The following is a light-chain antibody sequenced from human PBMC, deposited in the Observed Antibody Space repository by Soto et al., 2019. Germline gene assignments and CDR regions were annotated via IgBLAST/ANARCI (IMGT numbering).Light chain of an antibody. Sequence: EIVLTQSPATPSLSPGERATLSCSASQSVSTYLAWYQQKPGQAPRLLIYDASNRATGIPARFSGSGSGTDFILTISSLEPEDFAVYYCQQRSNWPPLTFGPGTKVDI. J-gene: IGKJ3*01. CDR1: QSVSTY. CDR3: QQRSNWPPLT. CDR2: DAS. V-gene: IGKV3-11*01.